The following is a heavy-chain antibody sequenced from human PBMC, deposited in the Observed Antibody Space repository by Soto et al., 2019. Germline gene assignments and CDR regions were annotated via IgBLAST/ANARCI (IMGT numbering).Heavy chain of an antibody. CDR1: GFSLSTSGVG. CDR2: IYWDDDK. CDR3: AHESNPTYYDSSGYYEAFDI. Sequence: QITLKESGPTLVKPTQTLTLTCTFSGFSLSTSGVGVGWIRQPPGKALEWLALIYWDDDKRYSPSLKSRLTITKDTSXXQXVXXMTNMDPVDTATYYCAHESNPTYYDSSGYYEAFDIWGQGTMVTVSS. V-gene: IGHV2-5*02. J-gene: IGHJ3*02. D-gene: IGHD3-22*01.